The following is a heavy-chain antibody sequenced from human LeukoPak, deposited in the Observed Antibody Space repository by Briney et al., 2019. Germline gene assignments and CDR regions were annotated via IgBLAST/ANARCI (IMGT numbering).Heavy chain of an antibody. CDR3: ARKTYRYSGSKFDP. D-gene: IGHD1-26*01. V-gene: IGHV4-59*12. CDR1: GSSISSYY. J-gene: IGHJ5*02. Sequence: SETLSLTCTVSGSSISSYYWSWIRQPPGKGLEWIGYIYYSGSTNYNPSLKSRVTISVDTSKNQFSLKLSSVTAADTAVYYCARKTYRYSGSKFDPWGQGTLVTVSS. CDR2: IYYSGST.